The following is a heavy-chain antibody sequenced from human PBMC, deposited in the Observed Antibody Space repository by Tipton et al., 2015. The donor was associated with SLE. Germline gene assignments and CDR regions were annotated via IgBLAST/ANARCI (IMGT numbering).Heavy chain of an antibody. J-gene: IGHJ6*03. Sequence: SLRLSCAASGFTFSSYAMHWVRQAPGKGLEWVAVISYDGSNKYYADSVKGRFTISRDNSKNTLYLQMNGLRAEDTAVYYCARSLSMAVWGKGTTVTVSS. CDR3: ARSLSMAV. CDR1: GFTFSSYA. V-gene: IGHV3-30*04. CDR2: ISYDGSNK.